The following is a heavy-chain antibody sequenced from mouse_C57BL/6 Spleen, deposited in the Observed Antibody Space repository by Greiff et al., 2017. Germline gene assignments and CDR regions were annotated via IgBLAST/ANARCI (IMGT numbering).Heavy chain of an antibody. CDR3: AITTVVAFYAMDY. CDR2: INPNNGGT. V-gene: IGHV1-26*01. Sequence: EVQLQQSGPELVKPGASVKISCKASGYTFTDYYMNWVKQSHGKSLEWLGDINPNNGGTSYNQKFKGKATLTVDKSSSTAYMELRSLTSEDSAVYYCAITTVVAFYAMDYWGQGTSVTVSA. J-gene: IGHJ4*01. D-gene: IGHD1-1*01. CDR1: GYTFTDYY.